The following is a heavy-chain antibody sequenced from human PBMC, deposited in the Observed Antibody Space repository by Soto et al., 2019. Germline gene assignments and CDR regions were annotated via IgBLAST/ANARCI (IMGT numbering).Heavy chain of an antibody. CDR2: MNPNSGNT. V-gene: IGHV1-8*01. CDR1: GYTFTNYD. Sequence: QVQLVQSGAEVKKPGASVKVSCKASGYTFTNYDINWVRQATGQGLERMGRMNPNSGNTGYAQKFQGRVTMTRNTSITTAYMELSSLRSEDTAVYYCARRPSSGWSWYFDLWGRGTLVTVSS. J-gene: IGHJ2*01. D-gene: IGHD6-19*01. CDR3: ARRPSSGWSWYFDL.